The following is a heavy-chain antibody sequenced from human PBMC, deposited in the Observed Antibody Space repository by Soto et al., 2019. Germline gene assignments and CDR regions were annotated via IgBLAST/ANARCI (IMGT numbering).Heavy chain of an antibody. V-gene: IGHV3-23*01. CDR3: AKDDYDASGYRGIFDY. CDR1: GFTASGYA. Sequence: VQLLESGGGLVQPGGSLTLSCAASGFTASGYAMTWVRRAPGKGLEWVSAISGSGGRTYYADYVMGRFTISRDTSKNTVHLQMHSLSAEDTAVDYCAKDDYDASGYRGIFDYWGQVNLVTVSA. J-gene: IGHJ4*02. D-gene: IGHD3-22*01. CDR2: ISGSGGRT.